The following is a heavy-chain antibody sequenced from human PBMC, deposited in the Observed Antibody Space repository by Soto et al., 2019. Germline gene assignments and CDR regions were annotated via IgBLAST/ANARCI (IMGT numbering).Heavy chain of an antibody. D-gene: IGHD6-19*01. CDR2: VYYTGNT. CDR1: GGSISSYH. V-gene: IGHV4-59*08. Sequence: SETLSLTCAVSGGSISSYHWSWIRQPPGKGLEWIGFVYYTGNTYYNPSLKSRVTISVDTSKNQFSLKLSSVTAADTAVYYCTSTIYSSGGSCDHWGQGTLVTVSS. J-gene: IGHJ4*02. CDR3: TSTIYSSGGSCDH.